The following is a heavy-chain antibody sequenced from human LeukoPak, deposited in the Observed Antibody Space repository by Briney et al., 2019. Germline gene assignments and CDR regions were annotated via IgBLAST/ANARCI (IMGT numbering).Heavy chain of an antibody. J-gene: IGHJ6*04. CDR2: ISSSSSYI. Sequence: GGSLRLSCAASGFTFSSFSMNWVRQAPGKGLEWVSSISSSSSYIYYADSVKGRFTISRDNAKNSLYLQMNSLRAEDTAVYYCARDGYYGSGSYSYYYGMDVWGKGTTVTVSS. CDR1: GFTFSSFS. D-gene: IGHD3-10*01. V-gene: IGHV3-21*01. CDR3: ARDGYYGSGSYSYYYGMDV.